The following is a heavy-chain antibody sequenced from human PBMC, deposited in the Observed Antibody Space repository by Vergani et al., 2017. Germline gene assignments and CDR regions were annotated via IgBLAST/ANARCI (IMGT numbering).Heavy chain of an antibody. CDR1: GGSISSGSYY. CDR2: IDTSGST. D-gene: IGHD3-16*02. V-gene: IGHV4-61*02. Sequence: QVQLQESGPGLVKPSQTLSLTCTVSGGSISSGSYYWSWIRQPAGKGLEWIGRIDTSGSTNDNPSLKSRVTISVDTSKNQFSLELSSVTAADTAVYYCARTNSRHYDYVWGSYRSHSTSFGYWGQGTLVTVSS. J-gene: IGHJ4*02. CDR3: ARTNSRHYDYVWGSYRSHSTSFGY.